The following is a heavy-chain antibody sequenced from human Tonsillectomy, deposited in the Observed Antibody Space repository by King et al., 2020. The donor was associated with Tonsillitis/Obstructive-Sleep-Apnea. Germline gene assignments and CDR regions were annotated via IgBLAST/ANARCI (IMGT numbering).Heavy chain of an antibody. CDR1: GGFISHYY. CDR2: IYYNGST. D-gene: IGHD2-2*01. Sequence: VQLQESGPGLVKPSEALSLTCTVSGGFISHYYWSWIRQPPGKGLEWIGYIYYNGSTHYNPSLKSRLTMSVDTSKNQFSLKLSSVTAADTAVYYCARGTTYCTSTSCYFPFDPWGQGTLVTVSS. CDR3: ARGTTYCTSTSCYFPFDP. V-gene: IGHV4-59*01. J-gene: IGHJ5*02.